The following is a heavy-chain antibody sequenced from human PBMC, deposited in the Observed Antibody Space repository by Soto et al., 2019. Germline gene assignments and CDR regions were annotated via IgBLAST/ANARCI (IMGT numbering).Heavy chain of an antibody. CDR2: ITWNGGNT. Sequence: GGSLRLSCAASGFRFDDYNMHWVRQAPGKGLEWVSLITWNGGNTYYADSVKGRFTISRDGTTQSVSLQMTGLKRDDTGLYYCARETLSFGSALDVWGQGTTVTVSS. CDR3: ARETLSFGSALDV. J-gene: IGHJ6*02. D-gene: IGHD3-3*01. CDR1: GFRFDDYN. V-gene: IGHV3-43*01.